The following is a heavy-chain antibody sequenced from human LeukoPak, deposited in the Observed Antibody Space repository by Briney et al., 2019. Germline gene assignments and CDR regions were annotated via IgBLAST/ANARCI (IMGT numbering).Heavy chain of an antibody. V-gene: IGHV4-30-4*01. Sequence: PSETLSLTCTVSGGSISSGDYYWSWIRQPPGKGLEWIGYIYYSGSTYYNPSLKSRVTISVDTSKNQFSLKLSSVTAADTAVYYCARGRITMITCFDYWGQGTLVTVSS. CDR3: ARGRITMITCFDY. CDR1: GGSISSGDYY. D-gene: IGHD3-22*01. CDR2: IYYSGST. J-gene: IGHJ4*02.